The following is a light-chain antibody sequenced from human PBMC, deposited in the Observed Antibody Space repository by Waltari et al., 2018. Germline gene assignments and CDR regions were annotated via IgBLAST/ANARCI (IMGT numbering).Light chain of an antibody. J-gene: IGKJ1*01. Sequence: EIVMTQSPATLSVSPGERATLSCRASQSVSSNLAWYQQKPGQAPRPLTYGASTRATVIPARFSGSGSGTEFTLTISSMQSEDFAVYYCQQYNNWPRTFGQGTKVEIK. CDR1: QSVSSN. CDR2: GAS. CDR3: QQYNNWPRT. V-gene: IGKV3-15*01.